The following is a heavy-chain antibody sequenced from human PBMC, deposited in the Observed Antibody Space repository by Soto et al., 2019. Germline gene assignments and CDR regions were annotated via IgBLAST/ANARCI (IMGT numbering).Heavy chain of an antibody. CDR2: IYWNDDK. J-gene: IGHJ5*02. CDR3: AKSGSSAWCGWFGP. V-gene: IGHV2-5*01. Sequence: SGPTLVNPTQTLTLTCIFSGFSLRTSGVGVGWIRQPPGKALEWLGFIYWNDDKRYSPSLKSRLTITKDTSKNQVVLTMTNMDPVATPTHYRAKSGSSAWCGWFGPWHRGTLVT. D-gene: IGHD6-19*01. CDR1: GFSLRTSGVG.